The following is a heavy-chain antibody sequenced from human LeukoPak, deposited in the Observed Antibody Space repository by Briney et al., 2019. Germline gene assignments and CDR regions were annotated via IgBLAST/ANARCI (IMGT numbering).Heavy chain of an antibody. CDR3: ARGAMVRGVIITWDYFDY. CDR1: GYTFTGYY. D-gene: IGHD3-10*01. CDR2: INPNSGGT. V-gene: IGHV1-2*02. J-gene: IGHJ4*02. Sequence: ASVKVSCKASGYTFTGYYMLWVRQAPGQGLEWMGWINPNSGGTNYAQKYPGRVTTTRDTSISTAYMELSRLRSDDTAVYYCARGAMVRGVIITWDYFDYWGQGTLVTVSS.